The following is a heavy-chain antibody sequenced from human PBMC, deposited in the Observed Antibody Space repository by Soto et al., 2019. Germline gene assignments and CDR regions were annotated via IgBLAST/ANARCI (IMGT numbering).Heavy chain of an antibody. D-gene: IGHD6-13*01. CDR3: ARHPERIAEIGWFDP. J-gene: IGHJ5*02. CDR2: ISSSSSTI. CDR1: GFTFSSYS. V-gene: IGHV3-48*01. Sequence: EVPLVESGGGLVQPGGSLRLSCAASGFTFSSYSMNWVRQAPGKGLEWVSYISSSSSTIYYAESVKGRFTISRDNDKNSLYLQMNSLRAEDTAVYYCARHPERIAEIGWFDPWGQGTLVTVSS.